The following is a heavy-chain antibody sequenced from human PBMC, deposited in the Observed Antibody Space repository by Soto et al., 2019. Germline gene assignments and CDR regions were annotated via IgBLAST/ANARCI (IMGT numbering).Heavy chain of an antibody. Sequence: SVKVSCKASGGTFSSYAISWVRQAPGQGLEWMGGIIPIFGTANYAQKFQGRVTITADESTSTAYMELSSLRSEDTAVYYCARSMAVVPAAYNWCDPWGQGTLVTVSS. CDR2: IIPIFGTA. CDR3: ARSMAVVPAAYNWCDP. D-gene: IGHD2-2*01. CDR1: GGTFSSYA. V-gene: IGHV1-69*13. J-gene: IGHJ5*02.